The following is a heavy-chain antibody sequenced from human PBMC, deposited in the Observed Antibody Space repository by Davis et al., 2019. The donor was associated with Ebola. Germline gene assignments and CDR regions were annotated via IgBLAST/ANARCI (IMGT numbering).Heavy chain of an antibody. CDR3: ASSLAAAGYYYYYGMDV. V-gene: IGHV3-66*01. CDR1: GFTVSSNY. J-gene: IGHJ6*02. D-gene: IGHD6-13*01. CDR2: IYSGGST. Sequence: GGSLRLSCAASGFTVSSNYMSWVRQAPGKGLEWVSVIYSGGSTYYADSVKGRFTISRDNSKNTLYLQMNSLRAEDTAVYYCASSLAAAGYYYYYGMDVWGQGTTVTVSS.